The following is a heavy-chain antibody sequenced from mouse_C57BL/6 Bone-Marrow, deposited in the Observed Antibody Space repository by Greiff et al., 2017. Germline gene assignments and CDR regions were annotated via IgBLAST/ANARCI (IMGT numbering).Heavy chain of an antibody. J-gene: IGHJ4*01. CDR1: GYTFTDYY. CDR2: IYPGSGNT. CDR3: ARYATGIDYAYAMDY. Sequence: VQLQQSGAELVRPGASVKLSCKASGYTFTDYYINWVKQRPGQGLEWIARIYPGSGNTYYNEKFKGKATLTAEKSSSTAYMPLSSLTSEDSAFYFCARYATGIDYAYAMDYWGQGTSVTVSS. D-gene: IGHD2-4*01. V-gene: IGHV1-76*01.